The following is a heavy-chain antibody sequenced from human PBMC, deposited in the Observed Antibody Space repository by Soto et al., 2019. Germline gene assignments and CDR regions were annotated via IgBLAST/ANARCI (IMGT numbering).Heavy chain of an antibody. CDR3: ARDQYSSSWYFDY. J-gene: IGHJ4*02. V-gene: IGHV4-34*01. D-gene: IGHD6-13*01. CDR2: INHSGST. CDR1: GGSFSGYY. Sequence: QVQLQQWGAGLLKPSETLSLTCAVYGGSFSGYYWSWIRQPPGKGLEWIGEINHSGSTNYNPSLKSRVTRSVDTSKNQFSLKLSSVTAADTAVYYCARDQYSSSWYFDYWGQGTLVTVSS.